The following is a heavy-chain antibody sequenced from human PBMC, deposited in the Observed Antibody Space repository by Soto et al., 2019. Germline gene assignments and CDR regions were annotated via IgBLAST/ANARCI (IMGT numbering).Heavy chain of an antibody. CDR2: INPNSGGT. CDR3: ARGPGKEYYYDSSGYYDH. J-gene: IGHJ5*02. D-gene: IGHD3-22*01. Sequence: ASVKVSCKASGYTFTGYYMLWVRQAPGQGLEWMGWINPNSGGTNYAQKFQGWVTMTRDTSISTAYMELSRLRSDDTAVYYCARGPGKEYYYDSSGYYDHWGQG. V-gene: IGHV1-2*04. CDR1: GYTFTGYY.